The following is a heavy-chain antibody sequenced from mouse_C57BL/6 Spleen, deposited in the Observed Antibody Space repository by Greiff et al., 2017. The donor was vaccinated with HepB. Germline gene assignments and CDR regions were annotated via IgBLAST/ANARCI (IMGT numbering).Heavy chain of an antibody. CDR1: EYEFPSHD. D-gene: IGHD2-4*01. J-gene: IGHJ3*01. CDR3: VYYDYDGFAY. Sequence: DVMLVESGGGLVQPGESLKLSCESNEYEFPSHDMSWVRKTPEKRLELVAAINSDGGSTYYPDTMERRFIISRDNTKKTLYLQMSSLRSEDTALYYCVYYDYDGFAYWGQGTLVTVSA. CDR2: INSDGGST. V-gene: IGHV5-2*01.